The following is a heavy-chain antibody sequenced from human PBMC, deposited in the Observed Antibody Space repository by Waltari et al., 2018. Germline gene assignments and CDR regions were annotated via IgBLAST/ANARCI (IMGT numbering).Heavy chain of an antibody. CDR2: TNGGGEVT. CDR1: GFDFSTHA. Sequence: EVQVLESGGGLVQPGGSLRLSCVVSGFDFSTHAVTWVRQAPGRGLGWVSLTNGGGEVTKLSDSAKGRFSISRDYSRNTLFLQMNRLTADDSGVYYCATRYGAGTLNFGGQGTLVSVSS. J-gene: IGHJ1*01. CDR3: ATRYGAGTLNF. V-gene: IGHV3-23*01. D-gene: IGHD3-10*01.